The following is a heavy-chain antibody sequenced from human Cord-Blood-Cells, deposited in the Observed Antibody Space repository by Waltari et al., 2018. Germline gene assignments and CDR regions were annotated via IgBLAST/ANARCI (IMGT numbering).Heavy chain of an antibody. CDR2: INPNRGGK. Sequence: QVQLVQSGVEVKKPGDSVKVSCKASGYTFTGYYMHWVRQAPGQGLEWMGGINPNRGGKTYAQKFQGRVTMTRDTSISTAYMELSRLRSDDTAVYYCASPLLVDAFDIWGQGTMVTVSS. V-gene: IGHV1-2*02. D-gene: IGHD2-21*01. J-gene: IGHJ3*02. CDR1: GYTFTGYY. CDR3: ASPLLVDAFDI.